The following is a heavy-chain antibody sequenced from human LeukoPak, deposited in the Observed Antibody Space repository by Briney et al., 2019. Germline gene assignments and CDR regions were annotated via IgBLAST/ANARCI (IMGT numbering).Heavy chain of an antibody. CDR3: ARIPLASNAFDI. CDR2: INHSGST. CDR1: GGSFSGYY. Sequence: SETLSLTCAVYGGSFSGYYWSWIRQPPGKGLEWIGEINHSGSTNYNPSLKGRVTISVDTSKNQFSLKLSSVTAADTAVYYCARIPLASNAFDIWGQGTMVTVSS. J-gene: IGHJ3*02. V-gene: IGHV4-34*01. D-gene: IGHD3-3*02.